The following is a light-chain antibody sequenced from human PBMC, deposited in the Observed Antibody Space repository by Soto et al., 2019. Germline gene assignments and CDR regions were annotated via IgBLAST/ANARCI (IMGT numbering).Light chain of an antibody. CDR3: QQYGSSPPYT. J-gene: IGKJ2*01. CDR1: QSVSSIY. Sequence: EIVLTQSPGTLSLSPGERATHSCRASQSVSSIYLAWYQQKPGQAPRLLIYGASSRATGSPDRFSGSGSGTDFTLTISRLEPEDFAVYYCQQYGSSPPYTFGQGTKLEIK. V-gene: IGKV3-20*01. CDR2: GAS.